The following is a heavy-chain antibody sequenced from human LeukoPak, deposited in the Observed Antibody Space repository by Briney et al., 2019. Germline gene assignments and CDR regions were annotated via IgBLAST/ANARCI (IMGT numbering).Heavy chain of an antibody. Sequence: GGSLRLSCAASGFTFSSYGMHWVRQAPGKGLEWVAFIRYDGSNKYYADSVKGRFTISRDNSKNTLYLQMNSLRADDTAVYYCAKDILAAGLFFDYWGQGILVTVSS. CDR1: GFTFSSYG. CDR2: IRYDGSNK. CDR3: AKDILAAGLFFDY. J-gene: IGHJ4*02. V-gene: IGHV3-30*02. D-gene: IGHD6-13*01.